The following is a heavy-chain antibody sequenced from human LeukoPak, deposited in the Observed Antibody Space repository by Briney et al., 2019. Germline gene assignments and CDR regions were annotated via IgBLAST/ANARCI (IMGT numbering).Heavy chain of an antibody. CDR1: GFTFSSYG. D-gene: IGHD5-12*01. CDR2: IRYDGSNK. CDR3: AKARSHSGYEPFDD. J-gene: IGHJ4*02. Sequence: PGGSLRLSCAASGFTFSSYGMHWVRQAPGKGLEWVAFIRYDGSNKYYADSVKGRFTISRDNSKNTLYLQMNSLRAEDTAVYYCAKARSHSGYEPFDDWGQGTLVTVSS. V-gene: IGHV3-30*02.